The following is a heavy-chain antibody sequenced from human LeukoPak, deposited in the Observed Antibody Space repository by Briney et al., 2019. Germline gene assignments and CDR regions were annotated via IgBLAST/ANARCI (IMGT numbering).Heavy chain of an antibody. Sequence: SVKVSCKASGGSFSTYAISWVRQAPGQGLEWMGGIIPIYGTRNYAQKFQGRVTITTDAYTTTAYTAYMELSSLRTEDSAVYYCSNNAFGDCAFDYWGQGTLVTVSS. CDR2: IIPIYGTR. V-gene: IGHV1-69*05. J-gene: IGHJ4*02. D-gene: IGHD2-21*02. CDR3: SNNAFGDCAFDY. CDR1: GGSFSTYA.